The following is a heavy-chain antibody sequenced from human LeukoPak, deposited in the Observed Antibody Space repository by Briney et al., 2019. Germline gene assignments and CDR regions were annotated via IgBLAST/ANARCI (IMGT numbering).Heavy chain of an antibody. D-gene: IGHD3-10*01. V-gene: IGHV5-51*01. CDR3: ARTTMVRDGAFDI. J-gene: IGHJ3*02. CDR1: GYSFTNYW. Sequence: GESLKISCKGSGYSFTNYWIGWVRQMPVKGLEWMGIIYPGDSDTRYSPSFQGQVTISADKSISTAYLQWSSLKASDTAMYYCARTTMVRDGAFDIWGQGTMVTVSS. CDR2: IYPGDSDT.